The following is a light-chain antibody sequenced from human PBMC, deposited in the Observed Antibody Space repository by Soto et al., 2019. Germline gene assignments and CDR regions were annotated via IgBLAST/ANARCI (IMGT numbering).Light chain of an antibody. V-gene: IGKV3-11*01. J-gene: IGKJ4*01. CDR3: QQRSNWPLT. Sequence: EIVLTQSPATLSLSPGERATLSCRASQSISSKLAWYQLKPGQAPRLLIYDASNRATGIPARFSGSGSGTDFTLTISSLEPEDIGVYYCQQRSNWPLTFGGGTKVEIK. CDR1: QSISSK. CDR2: DAS.